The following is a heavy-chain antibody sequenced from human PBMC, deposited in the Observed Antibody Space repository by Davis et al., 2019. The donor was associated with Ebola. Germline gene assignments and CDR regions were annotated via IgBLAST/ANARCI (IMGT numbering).Heavy chain of an antibody. CDR2: IRSKANSYAT. CDR3: TRLWGNDVTRRAFDI. CDR1: GFTFSSYG. J-gene: IGHJ3*02. D-gene: IGHD1-1*01. Sequence: GGSLRLSCAASGFTFSSYGMHWVRQASGKGLEWVGRIRSKANSYATAYAASVKGRFTISRDDSKNTAYLQMNSLKTEDTAVYYCTRLWGNDVTRRAFDIWGQGTMVTVSS. V-gene: IGHV3-73*01.